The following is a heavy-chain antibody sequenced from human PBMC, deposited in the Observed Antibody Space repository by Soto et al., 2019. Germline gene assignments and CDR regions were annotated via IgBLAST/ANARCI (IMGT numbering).Heavy chain of an antibody. D-gene: IGHD5-18*01. Sequence: GSLRLSCAASGFTFSSYAMSWVRQAPGKGLEWVSAISGSGGSTYYADSVKGRFTISRDNSKNTLYLQMNSLRAEDTAVYYCAKAVAGSRYGSNWFDPWGQGTLVTVSS. V-gene: IGHV3-23*01. CDR1: GFTFSSYA. J-gene: IGHJ5*02. CDR2: ISGSGGST. CDR3: AKAVAGSRYGSNWFDP.